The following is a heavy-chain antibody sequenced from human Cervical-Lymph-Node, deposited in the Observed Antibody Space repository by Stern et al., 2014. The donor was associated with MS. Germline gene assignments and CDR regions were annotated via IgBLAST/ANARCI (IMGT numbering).Heavy chain of an antibody. CDR3: ARKGTYGLDF. CDR2: IYPDDSDT. J-gene: IGHJ4*02. D-gene: IGHD3-10*01. CDR1: GYNFASYW. Sequence: MQLVQSGAEVKKPGESLKISCKGSGYNFASYWIAWVRQVPGKGLEWMGIIYPDDSDTRYTPSFQGQVTMSADKSITTAFLQWSSLKASDTAFYFCARKGTYGLDFWGQGALVTVSS. V-gene: IGHV5-51*01.